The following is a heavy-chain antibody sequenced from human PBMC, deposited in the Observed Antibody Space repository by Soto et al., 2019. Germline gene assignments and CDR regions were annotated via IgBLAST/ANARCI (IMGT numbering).Heavy chain of an antibody. V-gene: IGHV4-39*01. CDR2: IYYSGST. CDR3: ASQASPYYYYRMDV. J-gene: IGHJ6*02. Sequence: SETLSLTCTVSGGSTSSSSYYWGWVRQPPGKGLEWIGSIYYSGSTYYNPSLKSRVTISVDTSKNQFSLKLSSVTAADTAVYYCASQASPYYYYRMDVWGQGTTVT. CDR1: GGSTSSSSYY.